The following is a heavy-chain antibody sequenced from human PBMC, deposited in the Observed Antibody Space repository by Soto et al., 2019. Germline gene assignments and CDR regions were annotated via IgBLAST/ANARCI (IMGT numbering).Heavy chain of an antibody. CDR2: IIPIFGTA. D-gene: IGHD5-12*01. Sequence: QVQLVQSGAEVKKPGSSVKVSCKASGGTFSSYAISWVRQAPGQGLEWMGGIIPIFGTANYAQKFQGRVTITADESTSTAYMERRILRSEDTALYYCARDQVATSPYYYYGMDVWGQGTTVTVSS. CDR3: ARDQVATSPYYYYGMDV. J-gene: IGHJ6*02. CDR1: GGTFSSYA. V-gene: IGHV1-69*01.